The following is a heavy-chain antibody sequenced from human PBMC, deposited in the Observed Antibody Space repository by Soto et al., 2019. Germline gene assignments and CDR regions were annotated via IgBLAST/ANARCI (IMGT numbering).Heavy chain of an antibody. V-gene: IGHV1-69*13. J-gene: IGHJ5*02. D-gene: IGHD3-22*01. CDR3: ARILYYDSSGYSDWFDP. CDR1: GGIFSSYA. Sequence: SVKVSCKASGGIFSSYAISWVRQAPGQGLEWMGGIIPIFGTANYAQKFQGRVTITADESTSTAYMELSSLRSEDTAVYYCARILYYDSSGYSDWFDPWGQGTLVTVSS. CDR2: IIPIFGTA.